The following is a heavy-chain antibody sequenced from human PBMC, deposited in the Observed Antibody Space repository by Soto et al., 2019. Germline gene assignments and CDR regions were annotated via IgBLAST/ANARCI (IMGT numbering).Heavy chain of an antibody. Sequence: GESPKISCQCSGYTFSNFWVGWVRQLPGKGLEWMGIIYPGDHETRYSPSFHGKVTLSVDKSINTAFLHWSSLEASDSAFYFCARSPRSSPYFDYWGQGALVTVSS. CDR1: GYTFSNFW. D-gene: IGHD6-13*01. CDR3: ARSPRSSPYFDY. J-gene: IGHJ4*02. V-gene: IGHV5-51*01. CDR2: IYPGDHET.